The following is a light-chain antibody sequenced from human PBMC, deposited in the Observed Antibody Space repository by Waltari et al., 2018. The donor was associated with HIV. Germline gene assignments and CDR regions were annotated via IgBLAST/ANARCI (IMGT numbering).Light chain of an antibody. V-gene: IGKV3-20*01. CDR1: QSVSSDF. CDR3: QHFDT. CDR2: GAS. Sequence: IILTKSPGTLSLSAGGSAALSCRASQSVSSDFLAWYQHKPGQSPRLLIHGASRRATGVPDRFSGSGSGTDFTLTISRLEPGDFAVYYCQHFDTFGQGTRVEIK. J-gene: IGKJ1*01.